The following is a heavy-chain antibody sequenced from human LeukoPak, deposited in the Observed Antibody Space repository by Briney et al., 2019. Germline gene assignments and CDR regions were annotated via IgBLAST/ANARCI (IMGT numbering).Heavy chain of an antibody. V-gene: IGHV3-43D*03. CDR3: AKDHGYGSGSYSPDY. Sequence: GGSLRLSCAASGFTFDDYAMHWVRQAPGKGLEWVSLISWDGGSTYYADSVKGRFTISRDNSKNALYLQMNSLRAEDTAVYYCAKDHGYGSGSYSPDYWGQGTLVTVSS. J-gene: IGHJ4*02. D-gene: IGHD3-10*01. CDR1: GFTFDDYA. CDR2: ISWDGGST.